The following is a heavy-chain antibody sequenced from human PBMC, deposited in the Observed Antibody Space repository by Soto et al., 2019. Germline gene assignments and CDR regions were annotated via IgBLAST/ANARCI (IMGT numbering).Heavy chain of an antibody. CDR2: IYWDDDK. D-gene: IGHD4-17*01. CDR1: GFSLTTTDMG. CDR3: AHAGDYDLLSFDH. Sequence: SGPTLVNPTQTLTLTCTFSGFSLTTTDMGVAWIRQPPGKALEWLALIYWDDDKRYSPSLKNRLAISKDTSRNRVVLTITNMNPEDTGTYFCAHAGDYDLLSFDHWGPGTLVTVS. J-gene: IGHJ4*02. V-gene: IGHV2-5*02.